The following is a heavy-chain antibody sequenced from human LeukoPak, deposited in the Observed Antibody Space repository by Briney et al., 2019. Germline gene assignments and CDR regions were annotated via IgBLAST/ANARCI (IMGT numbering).Heavy chain of an antibody. V-gene: IGHV5-51*01. CDR3: ARTKEEYYDILTGYYRSSYYYGMDV. D-gene: IGHD3-9*01. J-gene: IGHJ6*02. CDR2: IYPGDSDT. Sequence: GEPLKISCKGSGYSFTSYWIGWVRQMPGKGLEWMGIIYPGDSDTRYSPSFQGQVTISADKSISTAYLQWSSLKASDTAMYYCARTKEEYYDILTGYYRSSYYYGMDVWGQGTTVTVSS. CDR1: GYSFTSYW.